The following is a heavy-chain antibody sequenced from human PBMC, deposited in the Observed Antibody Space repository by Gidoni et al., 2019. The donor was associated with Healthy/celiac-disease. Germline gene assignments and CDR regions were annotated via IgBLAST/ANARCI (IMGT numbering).Heavy chain of an antibody. J-gene: IGHJ6*02. V-gene: IGHV6-1*01. CDR1: GASVSSNSAA. D-gene: IGHD6-19*01. CDR2: TYYRSSCYN. CDR3: AREPTYSSGWSPAGSVGDYYYYGMDV. Sequence: QVQLQQSGPGLVKPSQTLSLTCAISGASVSSNSAAWNWIRQSPSRGLDWLGRTYYRSSCYNDYAVSVRGRITINPDTSRNHFSLLLDSVTPEDSALYYCAREPTYSSGWSPAGSVGDYYYYGMDVWGQGTTVXVSS.